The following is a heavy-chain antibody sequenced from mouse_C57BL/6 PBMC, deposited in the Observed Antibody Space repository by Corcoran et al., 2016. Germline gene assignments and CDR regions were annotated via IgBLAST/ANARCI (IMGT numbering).Heavy chain of an antibody. CDR3: AKVLAMDY. Sequence: QVQLQQSGAELMKPGASVKLSCKATGYTFTGYWIEWVKQRPGHGLEWIGEIYPRSGNTYYNEKFKGKATLTADKSSSTAYMELRSLTSEDSAVYFCAKVLAMDYWGQGTSVTVSS. CDR2: IYPRSGNT. CDR1: GYTFTGYW. J-gene: IGHJ4*01. V-gene: IGHV1-9*01.